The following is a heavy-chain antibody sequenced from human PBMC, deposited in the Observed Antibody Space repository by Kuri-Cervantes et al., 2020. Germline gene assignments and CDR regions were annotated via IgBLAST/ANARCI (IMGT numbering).Heavy chain of an antibody. D-gene: IGHD1-26*01. V-gene: IGHV3-9*01. J-gene: IGHJ4*02. CDR2: ISWNSGSI. Sequence: GESLKISCAASGFTFDDYAMHWVRQAPGKGLEWVSGISWNSGSIGYADSVKGRFTISRDKAKNSLYLQMNSLRAEDTALYYCAKDLWGVGATTVEWGQGTLVTVSS. CDR3: AKDLWGVGATTVE. CDR1: GFTFDDYA.